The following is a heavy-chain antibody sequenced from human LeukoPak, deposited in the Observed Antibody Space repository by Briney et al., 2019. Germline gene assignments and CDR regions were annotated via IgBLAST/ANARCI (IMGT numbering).Heavy chain of an antibody. V-gene: IGHV3-7*04. J-gene: IGHJ6*02. Sequence: AGGSLRLSCTASGFIFSTYWMHWVRQAPGKGLEWVATIKQDGSEKYYVDSVKGRFTISRDNAKNSLYLQMNSLRAEDTAVYYCGRAMDVWGQGTTVTVSS. CDR3: GRAMDV. CDR2: IKQDGSEK. CDR1: GFIFSTYW.